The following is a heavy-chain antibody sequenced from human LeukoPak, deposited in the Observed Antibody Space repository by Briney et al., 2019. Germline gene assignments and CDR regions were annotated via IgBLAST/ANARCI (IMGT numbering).Heavy chain of an antibody. V-gene: IGHV4-59*11. CDR2: ISNSGNT. Sequence: SETLSLTCTVSGGSISSHYWTWIRQSPVKGLEWIGDISNSGNTSYNPSLKSRVTISIDTSKNQFSLKLSSVTAADTAVYYCGRDSLVGYFSYYYMDVWGKGTTVTVSS. CDR1: GGSISSHY. D-gene: IGHD2-15*01. CDR3: GRDSLVGYFSYYYMDV. J-gene: IGHJ6*03.